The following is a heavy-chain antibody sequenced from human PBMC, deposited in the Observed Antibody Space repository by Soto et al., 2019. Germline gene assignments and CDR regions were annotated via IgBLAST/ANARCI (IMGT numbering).Heavy chain of an antibody. D-gene: IGHD3-3*01. J-gene: IGHJ4*02. CDR1: GGSFSNYY. V-gene: IGHV4-34*01. CDR3: ARGEWGRIFGVVSYDS. Sequence: PSETLSLTCAVYGGSFSNYYWTWLRQPPGKGLEWIGEISHRGSTNYNPSLKSRVTLSVDTSKNQFSLKLSSVTAADTAVYYCARGEWGRIFGVVSYDSCGLGTLVTVSS. CDR2: ISHRGST.